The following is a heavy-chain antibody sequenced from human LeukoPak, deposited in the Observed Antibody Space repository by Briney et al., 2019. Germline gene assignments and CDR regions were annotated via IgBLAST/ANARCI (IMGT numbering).Heavy chain of an antibody. D-gene: IGHD3-22*01. CDR3: ARDYYDSSGYYESDY. V-gene: IGHV3-30*19. CDR2: ISYDGSNK. Sequence: PGGSLRLSCAASGFTFSSYGMHWVRQAPGKGLEWVAVISYDGSNKYYADSVKGRFTIPRDNSKNTLYLQMNSLRAEDTAVYYCARDYYDSSGYYESDYWGQGTLVTVPS. CDR1: GFTFSSYG. J-gene: IGHJ4*02.